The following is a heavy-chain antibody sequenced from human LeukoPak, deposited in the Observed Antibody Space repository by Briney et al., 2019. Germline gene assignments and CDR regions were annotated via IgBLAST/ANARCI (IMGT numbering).Heavy chain of an antibody. CDR2: VAGSGFSK. V-gene: IGHV3-23*01. CDR3: AKAGGGDYYDSSGYFDY. Sequence: GGSLTLSCTASGFTFGDYVMTWVRQAPGKGLQWVSAVAGSGFSKYYTDSVRGRFTISRDNSQSTLYLQMNSLRAEDTAVYYCAKAGGGDYYDSSGYFDYWGQGTLVTVSS. J-gene: IGHJ4*02. CDR1: GFTFGDYV. D-gene: IGHD3-22*01.